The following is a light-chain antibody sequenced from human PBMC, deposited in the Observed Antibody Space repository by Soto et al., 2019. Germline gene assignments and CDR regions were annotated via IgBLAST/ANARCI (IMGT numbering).Light chain of an antibody. CDR2: GAS. J-gene: IGKJ1*01. Sequence: EIVLTQSPGTLSLSPRERATLSCRASQSVANAYLAWYQHNVGQSPRLLIYGASNRAPGIPDRFSGSGSGTDFTLTISRLEPEDFAVYYCQQYAASSRTFGQGTQVEVK. V-gene: IGKV3-20*01. CDR3: QQYAASSRT. CDR1: QSVANAY.